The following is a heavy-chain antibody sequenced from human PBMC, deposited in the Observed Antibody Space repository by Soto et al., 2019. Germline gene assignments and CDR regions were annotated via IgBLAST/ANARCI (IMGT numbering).Heavy chain of an antibody. D-gene: IGHD3-10*01. Sequence: EVHLLESGGGLVQPGESLRLSCAASGFNFSPYWMHWVRQSPGKGLEWVSHINADGSTTVYADSVKGRFTISRDNARNTLYLQMNSLRAEDTAVYYCARDRGNPDSFNIWGQGTMVTVSP. V-gene: IGHV3-74*01. CDR2: INADGSTT. CDR1: GFNFSPYW. CDR3: ARDRGNPDSFNI. J-gene: IGHJ3*02.